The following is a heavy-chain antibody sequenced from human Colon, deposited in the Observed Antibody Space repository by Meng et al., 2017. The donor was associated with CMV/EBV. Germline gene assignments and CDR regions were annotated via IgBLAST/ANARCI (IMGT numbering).Heavy chain of an antibody. V-gene: IGHV4-34*01. Sequence: QVQLSEGGAGLSKPSETLSPTCAVYGCSVSANYWTWIRPPPGMGLEWIRESYYGGSNNYSPSLKSRVTISLDTSKNQFSLKLNSVTAADTAVYYCARATKSSCWEVLDYWGHGTLVTVSS. CDR1: GCSVSANY. CDR2: SYYGGSN. D-gene: IGHD2-2*01. J-gene: IGHJ4*01. CDR3: ARATKSSCWEVLDY.